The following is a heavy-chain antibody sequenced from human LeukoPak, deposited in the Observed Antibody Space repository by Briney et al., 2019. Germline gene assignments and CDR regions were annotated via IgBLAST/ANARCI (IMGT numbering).Heavy chain of an antibody. CDR3: ARDIVVVPAAMDYYYYGMDV. D-gene: IGHD2-2*01. J-gene: IGHJ6*02. Sequence: ASVKVSCKASGGTFTSYGISWVRQAPGQGLEWMGWISAYNGNTNYAQKLQGRVTMTTDTSTSTAYMELRSLRSDDTAVYYCARDIVVVPAAMDYYYYGMDVWGQGTTVTVSS. V-gene: IGHV1-18*01. CDR1: GGTFTSYG. CDR2: ISAYNGNT.